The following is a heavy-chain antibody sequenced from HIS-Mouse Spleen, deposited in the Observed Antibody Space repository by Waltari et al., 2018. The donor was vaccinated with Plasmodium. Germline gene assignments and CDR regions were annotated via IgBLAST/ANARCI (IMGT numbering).Heavy chain of an antibody. V-gene: IGHV3-13*01. CDR3: ARGPTYSSSYYFDY. CDR2: IGTAGDT. J-gene: IGHJ4*02. D-gene: IGHD6-6*01. Sequence: EVQLVESGGGLVQPGGSLRLSCSASGFTFSSYDLHWVSQATGKGLEWVAAIGTAGDTYYPGSVKGRFTISRENAKNSLYLQMNSLRAGDTAVYYCARGPTYSSSYYFDYWGQGTLVTVSS. CDR1: GFTFSSYD.